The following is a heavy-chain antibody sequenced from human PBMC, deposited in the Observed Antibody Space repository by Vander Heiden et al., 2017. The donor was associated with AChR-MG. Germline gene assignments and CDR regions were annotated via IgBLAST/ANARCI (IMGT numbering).Heavy chain of an antibody. D-gene: IGHD5-18*01. CDR1: GASISSNYY. CDR2: IYYSGST. CDR3: ARHSSSYIASPFDS. J-gene: IGHJ4*02. V-gene: IGHV4-39*01. Sequence: QLQLHESGPGLVKPSETLSLTCTVSGASISSNYYWGWIRQSPGKGLEWIGSIYYSGSTYYNPSLKSRVTKFVDTSKNQFSLKLSSVTAADTAVYYCARHSSSYIASPFDSWGQGTLVTVSS.